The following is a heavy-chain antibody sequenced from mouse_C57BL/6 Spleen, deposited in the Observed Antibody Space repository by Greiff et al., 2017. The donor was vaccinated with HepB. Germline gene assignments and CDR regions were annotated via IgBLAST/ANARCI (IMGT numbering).Heavy chain of an antibody. CDR1: GFTFTDYY. D-gene: IGHD2-4*01. CDR3: ARYDYGPHYYAMDY. J-gene: IGHJ4*01. V-gene: IGHV7-3*01. CDR2: IRNKANGYTT. Sequence: EVKVVESGGGLVQPGGSLSLSCAASGFTFTDYYMSWVRQPPGKALEWLGFIRNKANGYTTEYSASVKGRFTISRDNSQSILYLQMNALRAEDSATYYCARYDYGPHYYAMDYWGQGTSVTVSS.